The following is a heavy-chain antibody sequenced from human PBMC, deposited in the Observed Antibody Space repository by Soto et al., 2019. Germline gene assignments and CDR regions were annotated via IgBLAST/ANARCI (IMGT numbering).Heavy chain of an antibody. CDR1: GFTFSSYE. CDR3: ARAIVLWFGEPTVWYYYGMDV. V-gene: IGHV3-48*03. Sequence: GGSLRLSCAASGFTFSSYEMNWVRQAPGKGLEWVSYISSSGSTIYYADSVKGRFTISRDNAKNSLYLQMNSLRAEDTAVYYCARAIVLWFGEPTVWYYYGMDVWGQGTTVTVSS. J-gene: IGHJ6*02. CDR2: ISSSGSTI. D-gene: IGHD3-10*01.